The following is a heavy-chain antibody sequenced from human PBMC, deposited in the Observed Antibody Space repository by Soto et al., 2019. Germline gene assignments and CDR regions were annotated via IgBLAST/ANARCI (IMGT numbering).Heavy chain of an antibody. CDR3: VRGEGGWETY. CDR1: GFTFSSYW. D-gene: IGHD6-19*01. Sequence: EVQLMESGGGLVQPGGSLRLSCAASGFTFSSYWMHWVRQAPGKGLVWVSRINSDGSSTTYADSVKGRFTISRDNAKNTLYLQMHSLRAEDTAVYYCVRGEGGWETYWGQGTLVTVSS. J-gene: IGHJ4*02. V-gene: IGHV3-74*01. CDR2: INSDGSST.